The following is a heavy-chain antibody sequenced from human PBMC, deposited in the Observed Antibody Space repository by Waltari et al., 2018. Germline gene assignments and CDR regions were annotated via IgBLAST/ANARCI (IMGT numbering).Heavy chain of an antibody. D-gene: IGHD3-22*01. V-gene: IGHV4-39*01. CDR2: ISYSGTT. J-gene: IGHJ4*02. CDR1: GCSVSSSSYH. CDR3: ARGVWRGYSYDSSAYTDY. Sequence: QLPLQESGPGLVEPSKTLSLTCFVSGCSVSSSSYHWGWLRQRTGKGMEWIGSISYSGTTYQPPSLKPRVTISVDTLKNEFPPKPSSVTAAATAVYYCARGVWRGYSYDSSAYTDYCGQGTLVTV.